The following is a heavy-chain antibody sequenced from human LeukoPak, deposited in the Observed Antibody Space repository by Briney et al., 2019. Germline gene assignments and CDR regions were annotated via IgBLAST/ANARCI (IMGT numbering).Heavy chain of an antibody. CDR2: IYTSGTI. D-gene: IGHD3-16*01. Sequence: SETLSLTCTVSGDSISKYYWSWIRQPAGKGLEWIGRIYTSGTINYSPSLKSRVAISVDKSKNQFSLKLTSVTAADTAVYYCARIDGDYVWWFDPWGQETLVTVSP. J-gene: IGHJ5*02. V-gene: IGHV4-4*07. CDR3: ARIDGDYVWWFDP. CDR1: GDSISKYY.